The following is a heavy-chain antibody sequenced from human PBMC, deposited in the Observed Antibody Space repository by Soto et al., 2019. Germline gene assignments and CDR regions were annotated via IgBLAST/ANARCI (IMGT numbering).Heavy chain of an antibody. CDR2: ISGSGGST. V-gene: IGHV3-23*01. CDR3: AKVQRGIVVVPAAPFDY. J-gene: IGHJ4*02. Sequence: LRLSCAASGFTFSSYAMSWVRQAPGKGLEWVSAISGSGGSTYYADSVKGRFTISRDNSKNTLYLQMNSLRAEDTAVYYCAKVQRGIVVVPAAPFDYWGQGTLVTVSS. CDR1: GFTFSSYA. D-gene: IGHD2-2*01.